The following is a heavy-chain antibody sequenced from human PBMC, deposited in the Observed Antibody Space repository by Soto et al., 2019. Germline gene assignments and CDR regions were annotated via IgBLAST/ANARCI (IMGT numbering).Heavy chain of an antibody. V-gene: IGHV4-34*01. Sequence: SETLSLTCAVYGGSFSGYYWRWIRQPPWKGLEWIGEINHSGSTNYNPSLKSRVTISVDTSKNQFSLKLSSVTAADTAVDYCARGHYDQAAVRGRWFDPWGQGTLVTVSS. CDR1: GGSFSGYY. D-gene: IGHD3-22*01. J-gene: IGHJ5*02. CDR2: INHSGST. CDR3: ARGHYDQAAVRGRWFDP.